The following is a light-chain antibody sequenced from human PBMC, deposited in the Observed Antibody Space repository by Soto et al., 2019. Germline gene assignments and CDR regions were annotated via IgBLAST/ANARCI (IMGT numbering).Light chain of an antibody. CDR1: QGISNY. V-gene: IGKV1-27*01. CDR3: QEYNSSPRT. J-gene: IGKJ1*01. CDR2: TAS. Sequence: DIQMTQSPSSLSASVGDRVTITCRASQGISNYLAWYQQKVGKSPKLLIYTASTLQSGVPSRFSGSGSGTDFTLTISSLQPEDVAIYYCQEYNSSPRTFGQGTKVDIK.